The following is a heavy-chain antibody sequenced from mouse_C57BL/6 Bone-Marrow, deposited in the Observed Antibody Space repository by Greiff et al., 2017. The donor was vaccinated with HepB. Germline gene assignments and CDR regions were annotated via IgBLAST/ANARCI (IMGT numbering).Heavy chain of an antibody. V-gene: IGHV1-39*01. CDR3: ATDYYGSSGTRYFDV. CDR2: INPNYGTT. D-gene: IGHD1-1*01. J-gene: IGHJ1*03. CDR1: GYSFTDYN. Sequence: EVHLVESGPELVKPGASVKISCKASGYSFTDYNMNWVKQSNGKSLEWIGVINPNYGTTSYNQKFKGKATLTVDQSSSTAYMQLNSLTSEDSAVYYCATDYYGSSGTRYFDVWGTGTTVTVSS.